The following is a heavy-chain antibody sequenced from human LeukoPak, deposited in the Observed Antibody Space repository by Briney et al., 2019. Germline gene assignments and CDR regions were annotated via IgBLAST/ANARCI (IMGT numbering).Heavy chain of an antibody. Sequence: SETLSLTRTVSGGSISSYYWSWIRQPPGKGLEWIGYIYYSGSTNYNPSLKSRVTISVDTSKNQFSLKLSSVTAADTAVYYCASSRGVRGVRFDYWGQGTLVTVSS. CDR1: GGSISSYY. D-gene: IGHD3-10*01. V-gene: IGHV4-59*01. J-gene: IGHJ4*02. CDR3: ASSRGVRGVRFDY. CDR2: IYYSGST.